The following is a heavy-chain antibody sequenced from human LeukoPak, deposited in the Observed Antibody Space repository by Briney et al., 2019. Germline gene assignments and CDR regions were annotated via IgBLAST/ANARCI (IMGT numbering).Heavy chain of an antibody. V-gene: IGHV3-21*01. CDR2: ISWCSSYI. J-gene: IGHJ4*02. CDR3: ARDPLTRPFDY. CDR1: GFTFSSYS. Sequence: GGSLSLSFAASGFTFSSYSMNWVRQAPGKGLEWVSFISWCSSYIYYADSVKGRFTISRDNAKNSLYLQMNSLRAEDTAVYYCARDPLTRPFDYWGQGTLVTVCS.